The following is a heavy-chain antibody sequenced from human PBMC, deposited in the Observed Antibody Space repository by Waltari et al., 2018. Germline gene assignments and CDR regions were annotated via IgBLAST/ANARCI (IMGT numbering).Heavy chain of an antibody. J-gene: IGHJ6*02. CDR3: ARDDVSPPNYYYYGMDV. V-gene: IGHV4-59*01. CDR2: IYYSWRP. CDR1: GGSISSYY. Sequence: QVQLQESGPGLVKPSETLSLTCTVSGGSISSYYWSWIRQPQGKGLEWIGYIYYSWRPHYHPSLKSRVTVSVDPSKHQCSLKLSSVTAADTAVYYCARDDVSPPNYYYYGMDVWGQGTTVTVSS.